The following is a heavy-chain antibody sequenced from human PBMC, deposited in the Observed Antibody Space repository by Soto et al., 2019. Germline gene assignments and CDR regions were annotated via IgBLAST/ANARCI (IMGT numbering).Heavy chain of an antibody. CDR3: ARRCGSSYGRDV. D-gene: IGHD1-26*01. J-gene: IGHJ6*01. CDR1: RGTFSSYG. Sequence: QLQLVQSGAEVKKPGSSVKVSCKASRGTFSSYGVNWVRQAPGEGLEWMGGIIPVVGPPNYAQKFQGRVTITADESTGTAYMELSSLRTEDTAVYYCARRCGSSYGRDVWGQGSTVTVSS. CDR2: IIPVVGPP. V-gene: IGHV1-69*01.